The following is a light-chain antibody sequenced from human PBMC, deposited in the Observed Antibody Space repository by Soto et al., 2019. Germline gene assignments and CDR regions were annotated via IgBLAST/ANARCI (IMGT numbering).Light chain of an antibody. CDR1: QDISNY. CDR3: QQYDNLPYT. V-gene: IGKV1-33*01. Sequence: DIQMTQSPSSLSASVGDRVTITCQARQDISNYLNWYQQKPGKPPKLLIYHASNLETGVPSRFSGSGSGTDFTFTISSLQPEDIATYYCQQYDNLPYTFGQGTKLEIK. CDR2: HAS. J-gene: IGKJ2*01.